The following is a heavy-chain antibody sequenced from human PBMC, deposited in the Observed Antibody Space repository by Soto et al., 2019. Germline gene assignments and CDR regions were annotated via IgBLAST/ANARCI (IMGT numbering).Heavy chain of an antibody. CDR1: GGTFGSYA. D-gene: IGHD2-2*01. Sequence: VASVKVSCKASGGTFGSYAITWVRRAPGQGLEWLGGIIPILNSPAYAQKFQARVVITADEITNTAYMELNSLRFDDTAVYYCARGAPYCTSATCPRFYDMDVWGQGTTVTVSS. CDR3: ARGAPYCTSATCPRFYDMDV. V-gene: IGHV1-69*13. CDR2: IIPILNSP. J-gene: IGHJ6*02.